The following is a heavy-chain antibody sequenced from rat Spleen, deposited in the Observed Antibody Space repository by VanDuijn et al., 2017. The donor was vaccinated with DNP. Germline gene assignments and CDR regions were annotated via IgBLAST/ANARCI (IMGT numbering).Heavy chain of an antibody. CDR1: GFTFSNYW. Sequence: EVQLVESGGCLVQPGRSLKLSCAASGFTFSNYWMTWIRQAPGKGLEWIATITPDGLNTYYPDTVKGRFVISKDSAKNAGFLQMNNLRSEDSAMYYCTRTTREAPFDYWGQGVMVTVSS. CDR3: TRTTREAPFDY. J-gene: IGHJ2*01. D-gene: IGHD1-11*01. CDR2: ITPDGLNT. V-gene: IGHV5-35*01.